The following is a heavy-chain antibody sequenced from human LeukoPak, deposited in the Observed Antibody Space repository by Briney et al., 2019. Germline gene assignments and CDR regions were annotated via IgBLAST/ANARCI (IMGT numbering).Heavy chain of an antibody. J-gene: IGHJ4*02. V-gene: IGHV4-34*01. Sequence: SETLSLTCAVYGGSFSGYYWSWIRQPPGKGLEWIGEINHSGSTNYNPSLKSRVTISVDTSKNQFSLKLSSVTAADTAVYYCARDLPIGYYYDSSGYYGGDYWGQGTLVTVSS. CDR3: ARDLPIGYYYDSSGYYGGDY. CDR2: INHSGST. CDR1: GGSFSGYY. D-gene: IGHD3-22*01.